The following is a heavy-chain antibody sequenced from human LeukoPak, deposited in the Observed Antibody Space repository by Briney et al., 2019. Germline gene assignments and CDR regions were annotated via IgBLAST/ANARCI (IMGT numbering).Heavy chain of an antibody. J-gene: IGHJ3*02. CDR1: GFTFSGSA. V-gene: IGHV3-48*04. CDR3: ARDSNVLLWFGELPDAFDI. CDR2: ISSSGSTI. Sequence: GGSLKLSCAASGFTFSGSAMHWVRQASGKGLEWVSYISSSGSTIYYADSVKGRFTISRDNAKNSLYLQMNSLRAEDTAVYYCARDSNVLLWFGELPDAFDIWGQGTMVTVSS. D-gene: IGHD3-10*01.